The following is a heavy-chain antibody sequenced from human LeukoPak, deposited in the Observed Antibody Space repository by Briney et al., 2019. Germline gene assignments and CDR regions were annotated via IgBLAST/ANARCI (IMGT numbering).Heavy chain of an antibody. CDR1: GLPFSSFE. J-gene: IGHJ4*02. Sequence: PGGSLRLSCAASGLPFSSFEINWVPQAPGKGLRGVSYISSSGSTIYYADSVKGRFTISRDNAKNSLYLQMNSLRAEDTAVYYCARDGYYYGSGSYYKVDFDCWGQGTLVTVSS. D-gene: IGHD3-10*01. V-gene: IGHV3-48*03. CDR2: ISSSGSTI. CDR3: ARDGYYYGSGSYYKVDFDC.